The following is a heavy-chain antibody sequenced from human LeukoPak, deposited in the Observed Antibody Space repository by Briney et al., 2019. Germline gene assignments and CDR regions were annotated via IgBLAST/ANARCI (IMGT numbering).Heavy chain of an antibody. CDR2: INRGGGT. Sequence: SETLSLTCAVYGGSFSGYYWGWVRQPPGKGLEWIGEINRGGGTDYNPSLESRVTISLDASKNHLSLKLSSVTAADTAVYYCVRGNYDSSGYLADYFDYWGQGTLVTVSS. J-gene: IGHJ4*02. CDR1: GGSFSGYY. V-gene: IGHV4-34*01. CDR3: VRGNYDSSGYLADYFDY. D-gene: IGHD3-22*01.